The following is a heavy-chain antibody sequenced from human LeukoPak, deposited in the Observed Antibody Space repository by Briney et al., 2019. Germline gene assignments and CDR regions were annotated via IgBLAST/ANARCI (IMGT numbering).Heavy chain of an antibody. V-gene: IGHV3-30-3*01. D-gene: IGHD3-22*01. Sequence: GGSLRLSCAASGFTFRNYYMHWVRQAPGKGLEWVAVISLDGNNEYYADSVKGRFSLSRDNSMNTLYLQLNSLRTEDTAVYYCARDGYYYDSSGYYYPHFDYWGQGTLVTVSS. J-gene: IGHJ4*02. CDR1: GFTFRNYY. CDR2: ISLDGNNE. CDR3: ARDGYYYDSSGYYYPHFDY.